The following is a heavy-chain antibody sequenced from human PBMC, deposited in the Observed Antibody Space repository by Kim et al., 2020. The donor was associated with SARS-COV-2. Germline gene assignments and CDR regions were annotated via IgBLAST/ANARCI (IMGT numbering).Heavy chain of an antibody. Sequence: GSTYYADSVKGRFTISRDNSKNTLYLQMNSLRAEDTAVYYCAKGRGSPDYWGQGTLVTVSS. CDR2: GST. CDR3: AKGRGSPDY. D-gene: IGHD1-26*01. V-gene: IGHV3-23*01. J-gene: IGHJ4*02.